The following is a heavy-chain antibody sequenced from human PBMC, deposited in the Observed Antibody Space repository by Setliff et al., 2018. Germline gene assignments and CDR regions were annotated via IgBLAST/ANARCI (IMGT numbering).Heavy chain of an antibody. Sequence: GASVKVSCKASGYTFTSYGISWVRQAPGQGLEWMGWISGYNGNTNYAQNLQGRVTMTTDTSTSTAYMELRSLRSDDTAVYYCARAPAYSSTPGSYAFDIWGQGTMVTVSS. D-gene: IGHD6-13*01. CDR3: ARAPAYSSTPGSYAFDI. J-gene: IGHJ3*02. CDR1: GYTFTSYG. V-gene: IGHV1-18*01. CDR2: ISGYNGNT.